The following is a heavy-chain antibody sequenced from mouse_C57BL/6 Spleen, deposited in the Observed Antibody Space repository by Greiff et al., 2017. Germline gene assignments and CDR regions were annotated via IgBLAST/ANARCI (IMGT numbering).Heavy chain of an antibody. V-gene: IGHV1-66*01. Sequence: QVQLQQSGPELVKPGASVKISCKASGYSFTSYYIHWVKQRPGQGLEWIGWIYPGSGNTKYNEKFKGKVTLTADTSSSTAYMQLSSLTSEDSAVYYCARGAGTTYFDYWGQGTTLTVSS. D-gene: IGHD4-1*01. J-gene: IGHJ2*01. CDR1: GYSFTSYY. CDR3: ARGAGTTYFDY. CDR2: IYPGSGNT.